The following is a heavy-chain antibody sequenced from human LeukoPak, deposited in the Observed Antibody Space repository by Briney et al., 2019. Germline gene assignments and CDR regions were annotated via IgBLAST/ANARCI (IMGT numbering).Heavy chain of an antibody. Sequence: ASVKVSCKAAGYTFIRYGISWVRQAPGQGLEWMGWISAYNGNTKNVQKLQGRATMTTDTSTSIAYMELRSLRSDDTAVYYCARGGQLLTSDFDYWGQGTLVTVSS. D-gene: IGHD4-23*01. CDR3: ARGGQLLTSDFDY. CDR2: ISAYNGNT. V-gene: IGHV1-18*01. J-gene: IGHJ4*02. CDR1: GYTFIRYG.